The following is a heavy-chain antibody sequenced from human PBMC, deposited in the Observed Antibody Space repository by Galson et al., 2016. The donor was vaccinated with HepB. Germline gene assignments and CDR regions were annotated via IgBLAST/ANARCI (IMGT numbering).Heavy chain of an antibody. V-gene: IGHV3-23*01. CDR2: IRISVSNT. CDR1: GFTFNNYA. J-gene: IGHJ6*02. CDR3: ARGDYYYGMDV. Sequence: SLRLSCAASGFTFNNYAMNWVRQAPGKGLEWISAIRISVSNTHYADSVKGRFTISTDTSTNTLFLQMNSLRAEDTAVYYCARGDYYYGMDVWGQGTTVTVSS.